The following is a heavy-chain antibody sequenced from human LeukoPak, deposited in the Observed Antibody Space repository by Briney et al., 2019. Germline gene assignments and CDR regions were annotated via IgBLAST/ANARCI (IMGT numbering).Heavy chain of an antibody. CDR3: ARPSQYGSGTDYYFDS. J-gene: IGHJ4*02. V-gene: IGHV3-73*01. D-gene: IGHD3-10*01. CDR1: GFMFSGSP. CDR2: IRRKANNYAT. Sequence: GGSLRLSCAASGFMFSGSPMHWVRQASGKGLEWVGHIRRKANNYATIYAASVKGRFTISRDDSKNTAYLQMNSLKTEDTAVYYCARPSQYGSGTDYYFDSWGQGTLVTVSS.